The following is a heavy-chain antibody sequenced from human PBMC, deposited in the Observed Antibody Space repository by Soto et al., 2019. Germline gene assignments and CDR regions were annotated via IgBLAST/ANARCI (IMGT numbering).Heavy chain of an antibody. CDR1: GGSFSGYY. D-gene: IGHD4-17*01. Sequence: PSLTCAVYGGSFSGYYWSWIRQPPGKGLEWIGEINHSGSTNYNPSLKSRVTISVDTSKNQFSLKLSSVTAADTAVYYCARGGVTNLYYYYGMDVWGQGTTVTVSS. CDR3: ARGGVTNLYYYYGMDV. J-gene: IGHJ6*02. V-gene: IGHV4-34*01. CDR2: INHSGST.